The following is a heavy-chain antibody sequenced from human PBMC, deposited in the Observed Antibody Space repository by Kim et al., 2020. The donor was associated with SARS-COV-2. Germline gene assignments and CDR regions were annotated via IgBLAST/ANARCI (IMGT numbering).Heavy chain of an antibody. CDR2: ISGNGDGT. D-gene: IGHD6-13*01. V-gene: IGHV3-23*01. CDR3: AKDKWGAAGNFDY. J-gene: IGHJ4*02. CDR1: GFTFSSYA. Sequence: GGSLRLSCAASGFTFSSYAMTWVRQAPGKGLEWVSTISGNGDGTYYADSVRGRFTISRDNYNNTLYLQLNSLRAEDTAVYYCAKDKWGAAGNFDYWGQGT.